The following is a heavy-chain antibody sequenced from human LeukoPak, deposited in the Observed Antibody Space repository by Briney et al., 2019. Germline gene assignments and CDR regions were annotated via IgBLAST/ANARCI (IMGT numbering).Heavy chain of an antibody. CDR2: IYYSGST. Sequence: SETLSLTCAVYGGSFSGYYWSWIRQPPGKGLEWIGYIYYSGSTNYNPSLKSRVTISVDTSKNQFSLKLSSVTAADTAVYYCARADIPSPYYDSSGSFDYWGQGTLVTVSS. V-gene: IGHV4-59*01. J-gene: IGHJ4*02. D-gene: IGHD3-22*01. CDR1: GGSFSGYY. CDR3: ARADIPSPYYDSSGSFDY.